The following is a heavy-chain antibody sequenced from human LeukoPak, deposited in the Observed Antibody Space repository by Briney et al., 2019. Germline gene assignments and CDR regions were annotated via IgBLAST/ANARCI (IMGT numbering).Heavy chain of an antibody. Sequence: PGGSLRLSCAASGFTFSSYAMHRVRQAPGKGLEWVAVISYDGSNKYYADSVKGRFTISRDNSKNTLYLQMNNLRAEDTAVYYCARGHAVLLWFGYGMDVWGQGTTVTVSS. J-gene: IGHJ6*02. V-gene: IGHV3-30*04. CDR1: GFTFSSYA. CDR3: ARGHAVLLWFGYGMDV. D-gene: IGHD3-10*01. CDR2: ISYDGSNK.